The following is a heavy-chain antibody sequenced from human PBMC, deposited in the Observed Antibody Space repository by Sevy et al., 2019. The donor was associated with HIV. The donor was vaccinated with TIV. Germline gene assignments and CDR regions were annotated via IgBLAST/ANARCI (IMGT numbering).Heavy chain of an antibody. J-gene: IGHJ3*02. CDR3: ARIGAVVRGVIISDDAFDI. D-gene: IGHD3-10*01. Sequence: ASVKVSCKASGYTFTSYGISWVRQAPGQGLEWMGWISAYNGNTNYAQKLQGRVTMTTDTSTSTAYMELRSLRSDDTAVYYCARIGAVVRGVIISDDAFDIWGQGTMVTVSS. CDR1: GYTFTSYG. V-gene: IGHV1-18*04. CDR2: ISAYNGNT.